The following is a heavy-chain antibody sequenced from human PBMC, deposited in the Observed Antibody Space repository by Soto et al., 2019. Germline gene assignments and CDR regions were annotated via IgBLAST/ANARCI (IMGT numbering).Heavy chain of an antibody. Sequence: ASGKVSCKAIGYSFTSHYMHWVRQAPGQGLEWMGTIYPGGVNIGYAQKFKGRVTMTKDTSTSTVYMELNSLTSEDTAVNYCDRDQSWHDLVLLFDPWG. CDR1: GYSFTSHY. CDR3: DRDQSWHDLVLLFDP. V-gene: IGHV1-46*01. CDR2: IYPGGVNI. D-gene: IGHD1-1*01. J-gene: IGHJ5*02.